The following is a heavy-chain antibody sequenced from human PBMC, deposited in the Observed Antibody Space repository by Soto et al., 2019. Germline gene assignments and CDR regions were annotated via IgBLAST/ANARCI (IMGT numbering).Heavy chain of an antibody. CDR2: IYYTGST. Sequence: QVQLQESGPGLVKPSQTLSLTCTVSGGSISSDYWSWIRQPPGPGLGWIWYIYYTGSTNYNPSLESRVTISVDTSKNQFSLKLSSVTAADTAVYYCARLGSPEYYYYGIDVWGQGTPVTVSS. CDR3: ARLGSPEYYYYGIDV. V-gene: IGHV4-59*01. CDR1: GGSISSDY. J-gene: IGHJ6*02.